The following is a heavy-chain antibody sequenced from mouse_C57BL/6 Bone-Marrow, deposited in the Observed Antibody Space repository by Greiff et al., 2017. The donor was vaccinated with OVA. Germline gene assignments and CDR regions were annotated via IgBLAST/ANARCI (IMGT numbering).Heavy chain of an antibody. Sequence: EVKLQESGGGLVKPGGSLKLSCAASGFTFSSYAMSWVRQTPEKRLEWVATISDGGSYTYYPDNVKGRFTISRDNAKNNLYLQMSHLKSEDTAMYYCARDPSYAMDYWGQGTSVTVPS. CDR2: ISDGGSYT. V-gene: IGHV5-4*01. D-gene: IGHD6-1*01. J-gene: IGHJ4*01. CDR1: GFTFSSYA. CDR3: ARDPSYAMDY.